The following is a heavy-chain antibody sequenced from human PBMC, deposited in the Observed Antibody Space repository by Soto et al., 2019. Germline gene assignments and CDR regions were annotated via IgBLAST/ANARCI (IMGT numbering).Heavy chain of an antibody. J-gene: IGHJ6*02. D-gene: IGHD3-10*02. CDR2: IIPTFGRT. CDR3: ARDPLSSFAMDV. Sequence: RASVKVSCKASGDTFSSYSISWVLQAPGKGLEWMGKIIPTFGRTNYAQKFQGRLTISADDSTSTAYMELSSLLSEDTAVYYCARDPLSSFAMDVWGQGTTVTVSS. V-gene: IGHV1-69*13. CDR1: GDTFSSYS.